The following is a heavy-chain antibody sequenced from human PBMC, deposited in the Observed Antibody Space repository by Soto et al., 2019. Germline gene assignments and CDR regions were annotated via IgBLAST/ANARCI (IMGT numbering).Heavy chain of an antibody. V-gene: IGHV3-23*01. Sequence: PGGSLRLSCAASGFSFSGYGMHWVRQAPGKGLEWVSAISGSGGSTYYADSVKGRFTISRDNSKNTLYLQMNSLRAEDTAVYYCANFEPQWPEAVFDYWGQGTLVTVSS. CDR3: ANFEPQWPEAVFDY. D-gene: IGHD6-19*01. CDR2: ISGSGGST. CDR1: GFSFSGYG. J-gene: IGHJ4*02.